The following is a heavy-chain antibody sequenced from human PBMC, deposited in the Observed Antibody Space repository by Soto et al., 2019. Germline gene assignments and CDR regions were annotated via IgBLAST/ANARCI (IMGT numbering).Heavy chain of an antibody. Sequence: SVKVSCKASEGTFSSYAISWVRQAPGQGLEWMGGIIPIFGTANYAQKFQGRVTITADESTITAYMELSSLRSEDTAVYYCARDRSDIVVVPAADNFYYYYGMDVWGQGPTVTVSS. J-gene: IGHJ6*02. D-gene: IGHD2-2*01. V-gene: IGHV1-69*13. CDR1: EGTFSSYA. CDR2: IIPIFGTA. CDR3: ARDRSDIVVVPAADNFYYYYGMDV.